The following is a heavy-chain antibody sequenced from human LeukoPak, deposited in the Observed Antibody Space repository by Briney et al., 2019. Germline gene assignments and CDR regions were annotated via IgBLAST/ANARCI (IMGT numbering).Heavy chain of an antibody. V-gene: IGHV4-59*08. Sequence: SETLSLTCTVSGGSISTYYWSWIRQPPGKGLEWIGYIYYSGSSNYNPSLKSRVTISVDTSKNQISLKLSSVTAADTAVYYCARHGHYFDSSGYYSIPDFWGQGTLVTVSS. CDR2: IYYSGSS. D-gene: IGHD3-22*01. CDR1: GGSISTYY. CDR3: ARHGHYFDSSGYYSIPDF. J-gene: IGHJ4*02.